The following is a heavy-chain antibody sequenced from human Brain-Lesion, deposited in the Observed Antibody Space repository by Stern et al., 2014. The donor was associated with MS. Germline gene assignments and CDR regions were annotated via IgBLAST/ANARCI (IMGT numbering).Heavy chain of an antibody. CDR1: GFIFSDYY. CDR3: ARGPRRYYGSESPNTYYYGMDV. V-gene: IGHV3-11*01. J-gene: IGHJ6*02. D-gene: IGHD3-10*01. CDR2: IGRSGDSI. Sequence: QVQLVESGGGLVKPGGSLRLSCAASGFIFSDYYMSWIRQAPGQGLEWVSYIGRSGDSIYYADSAKGRFTISRDKHKNSLSRQLNSLRAEDTAVYYCARGPRRYYGSESPNTYYYGMDVWGQGTTVTVSS.